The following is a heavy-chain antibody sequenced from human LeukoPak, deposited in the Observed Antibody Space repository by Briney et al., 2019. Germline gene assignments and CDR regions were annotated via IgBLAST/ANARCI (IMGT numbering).Heavy chain of an antibody. Sequence: PGGSLRLSCAASRFTFSGYWMSWVRQAPGKGLEWVANIKQDGSEKYYVDSVKGRFTISRDNAKNSLYLQMNSLRAEDTAVYYCASCTGGYGFKYYYMDVWGKGTTVTDSS. V-gene: IGHV3-7*01. D-gene: IGHD5-12*01. CDR1: RFTFSGYW. CDR2: IKQDGSEK. J-gene: IGHJ6*03. CDR3: ASCTGGYGFKYYYMDV.